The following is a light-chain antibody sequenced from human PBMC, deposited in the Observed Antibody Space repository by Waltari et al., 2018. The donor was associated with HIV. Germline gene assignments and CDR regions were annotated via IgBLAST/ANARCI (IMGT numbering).Light chain of an antibody. V-gene: IGLV2-23*02. CDR2: EVT. J-gene: IGLJ2*01. CDR3: CSYSGTSTLV. CDR1: SRDVGSYNL. Sequence: QSALTQPASVSGSPGQSITISCTGTSRDVGSYNLVPWYQQNPGKAPKLMIYEVTNRPSGVSNRFSGSKSGNTASLTISGLQAEDEADYYCCSYSGTSTLVFGGGTKLTVL.